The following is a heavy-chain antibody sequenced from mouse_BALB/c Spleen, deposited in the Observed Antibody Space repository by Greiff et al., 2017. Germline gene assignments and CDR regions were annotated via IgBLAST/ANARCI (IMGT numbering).Heavy chain of an antibody. V-gene: IGHV5-12-1*01. CDR2: ISSGGGST. D-gene: IGHD1-1*01. CDR1: GFAFSSYD. J-gene: IGHJ4*01. CDR3: ARHYYGSEVYYAMDY. Sequence: EVQRVESGGGLVKPGGSLKLSCAASGFAFSSYDMSWVRQTPEKRLEWVAYISSGGGSTYYPDTVKGRFTISRDNAKNTLYLQMSSLKSEDTAMYYCARHYYGSEVYYAMDYWGQGTSVTVSS.